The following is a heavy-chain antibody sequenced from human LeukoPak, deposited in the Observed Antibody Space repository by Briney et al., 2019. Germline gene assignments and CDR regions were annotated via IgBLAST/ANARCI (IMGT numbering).Heavy chain of an antibody. D-gene: IGHD5-18*01. CDR3: AILRDYSYGYSGY. CDR1: GFTFDDYA. V-gene: IGHV3-9*01. CDR2: ISWNSGSI. J-gene: IGHJ4*02. Sequence: PGGSLRLSCAASGFTFDDYAMHWVRQAPGKGLEWVSGISWNSGSIGYADSVKGRFTISRDNAKNSLYLQMNSLRAEDTALYYCAILRDYSYGYSGYWGQGTLVTVSS.